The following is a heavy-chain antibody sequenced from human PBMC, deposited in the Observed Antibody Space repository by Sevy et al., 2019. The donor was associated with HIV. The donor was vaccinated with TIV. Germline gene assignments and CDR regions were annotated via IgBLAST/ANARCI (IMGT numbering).Heavy chain of an antibody. CDR3: AKGKQQLVRDYYYYGMDV. V-gene: IGHV3-23*01. CDR2: ISGSGGST. Sequence: GGSLRLSCAASGFTFSSYAMSSVRQAPGKGLEWVSAISGSGGSTYYADSVKGRFTISRDNSKNTLYLQMNSLRAEDTAVYYCAKGKQQLVRDYYYYGMDVWGQGTTVTVSS. J-gene: IGHJ6*02. D-gene: IGHD6-13*01. CDR1: GFTFSSYA.